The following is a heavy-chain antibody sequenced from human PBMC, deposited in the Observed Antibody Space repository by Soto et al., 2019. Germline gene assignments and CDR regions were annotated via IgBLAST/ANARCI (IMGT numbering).Heavy chain of an antibody. CDR1: GDSVSSDSAA. CDR3: AGVPWFRGMDV. V-gene: IGHV6-1*01. Sequence: PSQTLSLTCAISGDSVSSDSAAWIWIRQSPSRSLEWLGRTYYRSKWSNDYALSVKSRITINPDTSKNHFSLQLYSVTPEDTAVYYCAGVPWFRGMDVWGQGTPVTVSS. CDR2: TYYRSKWSN. D-gene: IGHD3-10*01. J-gene: IGHJ6*02.